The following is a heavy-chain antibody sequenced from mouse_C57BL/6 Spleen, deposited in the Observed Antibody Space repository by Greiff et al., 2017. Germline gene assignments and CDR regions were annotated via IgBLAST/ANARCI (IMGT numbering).Heavy chain of an antibody. D-gene: IGHD2-5*01. CDR1: GFTFSDYG. CDR3: ARESNYVGYFDY. V-gene: IGHV5-17*01. Sequence: EVMLVESGGGLVKPGGSLKLSCAASGFTFSDYGMHWVRQAPEKGLEWVAYISSGSSTIYYADTVKGRFTISRDNAKNTLFLQMTSLRSEDTAMYYCARESNYVGYFDYWGQGTTLTVSS. J-gene: IGHJ2*01. CDR2: ISSGSSTI.